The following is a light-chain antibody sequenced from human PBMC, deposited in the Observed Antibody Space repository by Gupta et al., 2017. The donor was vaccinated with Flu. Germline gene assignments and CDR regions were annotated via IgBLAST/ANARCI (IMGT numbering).Light chain of an antibody. Sequence: DIVLTQSPATLSLSPGDRATFSCRASQGVSSYLVWYQQKPGQAPKLLIYDTSKVATGIPARFSGSGSGTDFTLTISSLEPEDFAIYYCQQRSNWPITFGQGTRLEIK. CDR3: QQRSNWPIT. V-gene: IGKV3-11*01. CDR2: DTS. J-gene: IGKJ5*01. CDR1: QGVSSY.